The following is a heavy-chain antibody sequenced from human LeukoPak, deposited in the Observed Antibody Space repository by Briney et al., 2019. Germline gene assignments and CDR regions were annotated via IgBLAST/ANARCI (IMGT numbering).Heavy chain of an antibody. J-gene: IGHJ4*02. CDR2: ISYDGSNK. V-gene: IGHV3-30-3*01. CDR1: GFTFSSYA. CDR3: ARDRYYGSGSSDY. Sequence: GRSLRLSCAASGFTFSSYAMHWVRQAPGKGLEWVAVISYDGSNKYYADSVKGRFTISRDNSKNTLYLQMNSLGAEDTAVYYCARDRYYGSGSSDYWGQGTLVTVSS. D-gene: IGHD3-10*01.